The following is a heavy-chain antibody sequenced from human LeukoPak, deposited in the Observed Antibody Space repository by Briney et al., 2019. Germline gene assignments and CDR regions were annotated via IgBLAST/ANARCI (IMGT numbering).Heavy chain of an antibody. D-gene: IGHD3-10*01. CDR2: IYSGGNT. CDR3: AGAFQYGSGSYPYSL. V-gene: IGHV3-66*01. Sequence: TGGSLILSCAASGFTVSNNDMCWVRQAPGKGLEWVSVIYSGGNTNYADSVKGRFIISRDNLKNTLFLQMNSLRAEDTAVYYCAGAFQYGSGSYPYSLWGQGTLVTVSS. J-gene: IGHJ4*02. CDR1: GFTVSNND.